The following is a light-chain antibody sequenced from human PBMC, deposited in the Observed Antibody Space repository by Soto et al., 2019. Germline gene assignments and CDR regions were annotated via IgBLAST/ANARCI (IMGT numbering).Light chain of an antibody. CDR3: QPYNNWPPWT. V-gene: IGKV3-15*01. Sequence: EIVMSQSPATLSVSPGERATLSCRASQSVSRNLAWYQQKPGQAPRLLIYGTSTRATGIPARLSGSGSGTEFTLTISSLQSEDFAGYYCQPYNNWPPWTFGQGTKVEIK. J-gene: IGKJ1*01. CDR1: QSVSRN. CDR2: GTS.